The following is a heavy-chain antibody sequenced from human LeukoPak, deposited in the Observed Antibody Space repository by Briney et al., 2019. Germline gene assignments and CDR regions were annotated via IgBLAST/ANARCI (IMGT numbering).Heavy chain of an antibody. V-gene: IGHV4-38-2*02. CDR1: GGSISTGYY. J-gene: IGHJ6*03. CDR3: ARAYDYRGYFFYYYMDV. D-gene: IGHD4/OR15-4a*01. Sequence: SETLSLTCTVSGGSISTGYYWGWIRQPPGKGLEWIGSIYHSGNTYYNPSLKSRVTISVDTSKNQFSLKLSSVTAADTAVYYCARAYDYRGYFFYYYMDVWGKGTTVTVSS. CDR2: IYHSGNT.